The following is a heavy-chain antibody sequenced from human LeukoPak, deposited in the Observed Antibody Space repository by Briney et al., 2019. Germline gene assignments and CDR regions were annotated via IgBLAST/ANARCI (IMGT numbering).Heavy chain of an antibody. CDR2: IYYSGST. CDR1: GGSISSYY. J-gene: IGHJ1*01. D-gene: IGHD3-22*01. CDR3: ASFVYDSSGYYYVAYFQH. V-gene: IGHV4-59*01. Sequence: SETLSLTCTVSGGSISSYYWSWIRQPPGKGLEWIGYIYYSGSTNYNPSLKSRITISVDTSKNQFSLKLSSVTAADTAVYYCASFVYDSSGYYYVAYFQHWGQGTLVTVSS.